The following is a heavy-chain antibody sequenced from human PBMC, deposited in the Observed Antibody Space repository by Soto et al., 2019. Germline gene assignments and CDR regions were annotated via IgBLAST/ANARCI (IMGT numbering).Heavy chain of an antibody. CDR1: GFSFSKYK. CDR3: SRDFIYDILTEGFDP. J-gene: IGHJ5*02. V-gene: IGHV3-21*01. Sequence: WGSLRLSCAASGFSFSKYKMNWFRQAPGKGLEWVSSITGDSSYTYYADSVKGRFTISRDNANNSLYLEMNSLGAEDTAMYYCSRDFIYDILTEGFDPWGQGTLVTVSS. D-gene: IGHD3-9*01. CDR2: ITGDSSYT.